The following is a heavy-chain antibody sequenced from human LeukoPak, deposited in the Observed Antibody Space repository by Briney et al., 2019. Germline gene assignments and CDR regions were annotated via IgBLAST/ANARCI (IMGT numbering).Heavy chain of an antibody. J-gene: IGHJ4*02. CDR2: IYYSGST. V-gene: IGHV4-39*07. CDR1: GGSISSSSYY. Sequence: PSETLSLTCSVSGGSISSSSYYWGWIRQPPGKGLEWIGNIYYSGSTNYNPSLKSRVTMSVDTSKNQFSLKLTSVTAADTAVYYCARDRNYGSGNLFDYWGQGTLVTVPS. CDR3: ARDRNYGSGNLFDY. D-gene: IGHD3-10*01.